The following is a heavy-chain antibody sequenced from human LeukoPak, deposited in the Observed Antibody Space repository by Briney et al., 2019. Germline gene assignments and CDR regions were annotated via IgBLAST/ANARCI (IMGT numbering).Heavy chain of an antibody. J-gene: IGHJ6*03. CDR3: ARGLNHCSGGSCYFRYMDV. CDR2: INHSGST. CDR1: GGSFSGYY. V-gene: IGHV4-34*01. Sequence: SETLSLTCAVYGGSFSGYYWSWIRQPPGKGLEWIGEINHSGSTNYNPSLKSRVTISVDTSKNQFSLKLSSVTAADTAVYYCARGLNHCSGGSCYFRYMDVWGKGTTVTVSS. D-gene: IGHD2-15*01.